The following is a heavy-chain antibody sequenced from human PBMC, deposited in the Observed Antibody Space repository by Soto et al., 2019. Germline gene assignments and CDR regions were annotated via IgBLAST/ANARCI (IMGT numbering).Heavy chain of an antibody. D-gene: IGHD2-15*01. CDR2: INPSGGST. J-gene: IGHJ6*03. Sequence: ASVKVSCKASGYTFTSYYMHWVRQAPGQGLEWMGIINPSGGSTSYAQKFQGRVTMTRDTSTSTVYMELSSLRSEDTAVYYCAREGVVVAANLYYYYYMDVWGKGTTVTVSS. CDR3: AREGVVVAANLYYYYYMDV. CDR1: GYTFTSYY. V-gene: IGHV1-46*03.